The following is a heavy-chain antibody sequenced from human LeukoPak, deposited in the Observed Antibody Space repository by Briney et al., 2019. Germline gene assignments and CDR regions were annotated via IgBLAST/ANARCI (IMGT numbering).Heavy chain of an antibody. CDR1: GFTFSSYA. J-gene: IGHJ4*02. V-gene: IGHV3-30*02. CDR3: AKDRAFGVVISDY. D-gene: IGHD3-3*01. CDR2: IRYDGSNK. Sequence: GRSLRLSCAASGFTFSSYAMHWVRQAPGKGLEWVAFIRYDGSNKYYADSVKGRFTISRDNSKNTLYLQMNSLRAEDTAVYYCAKDRAFGVVISDYWGQGTLVTVSS.